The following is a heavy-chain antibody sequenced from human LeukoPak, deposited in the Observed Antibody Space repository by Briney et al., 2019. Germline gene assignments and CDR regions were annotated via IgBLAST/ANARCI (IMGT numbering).Heavy chain of an antibody. Sequence: GGSPRLSCAASGFTFSSYAMSWVRQAPGKGLEWVSAISGSGGSTYYADSVKGRFTISRDNSKNTLYLQMNSLRAEDTTVYYCAKDWIVVVPAASDYWGQGTLVTVSS. CDR1: GFTFSSYA. J-gene: IGHJ4*02. V-gene: IGHV3-23*01. CDR2: ISGSGGST. D-gene: IGHD2-2*01. CDR3: AKDWIVVVPAASDY.